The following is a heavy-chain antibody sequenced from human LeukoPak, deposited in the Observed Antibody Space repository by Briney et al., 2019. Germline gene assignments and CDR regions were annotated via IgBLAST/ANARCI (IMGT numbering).Heavy chain of an antibody. Sequence: GGSLRLSCAASGFTFSDYNMNWVRQAPGKALEWVSYITNGGSTIHHADSVKGRFTISRDNAKKTLYLQMNSLRAEDTAVYYCARSIGLTGGGVDVWGQGTTVTVSS. CDR1: GFTFSDYN. J-gene: IGHJ6*02. V-gene: IGHV3-11*01. CDR2: ITNGGSTI. CDR3: ARSIGLTGGGVDV. D-gene: IGHD3-9*01.